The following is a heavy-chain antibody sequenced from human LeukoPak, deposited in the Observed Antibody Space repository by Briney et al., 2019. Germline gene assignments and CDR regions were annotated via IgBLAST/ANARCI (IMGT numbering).Heavy chain of an antibody. D-gene: IGHD4-17*01. J-gene: IGHJ4*02. CDR2: ISGYGNT. V-gene: IGHV1-18*01. Sequence: GASVKVSCKASGYTFISHGISWVRQAPGQGLEWMGWISGYGNTKSAQKVQGRVTMTTDTSTSTAYMELRSLRSDDTAMYYCARDRTTVTTDQSYFDYWGQGTLVTVSS. CDR3: ARDRTTVTTDQSYFDY. CDR1: GYTFISHG.